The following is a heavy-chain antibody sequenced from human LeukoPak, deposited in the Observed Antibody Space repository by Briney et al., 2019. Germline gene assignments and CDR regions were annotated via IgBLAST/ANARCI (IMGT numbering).Heavy chain of an antibody. V-gene: IGHV3-23*01. J-gene: IGHJ4*02. CDR3: ARVVVAATLYYFDY. Sequence: GGSLRLSCAASGFTFSSYAMSWVRQAPGKGLEWVSAISGSGGSTYYADSVKGRFTISRDNSKNTLYLQMNSLRAEDTAVYYCARVVVAATLYYFDYWGQGTLVTVSS. CDR2: ISGSGGST. CDR1: GFTFSSYA. D-gene: IGHD2-15*01.